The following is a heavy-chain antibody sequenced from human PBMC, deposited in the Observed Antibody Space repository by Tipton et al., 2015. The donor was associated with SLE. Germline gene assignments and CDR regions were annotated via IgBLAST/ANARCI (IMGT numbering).Heavy chain of an antibody. CDR2: ISGSGGST. CDR3: AKGRYYFDY. CDR1: GGSFSGYY. D-gene: IGHD3-10*01. Sequence: GLVKPSETLSLTCAVYGGSFSGYYWSWIRQPPGKGLEWVSAISGSGGSTYYADSVKGRFTISRDNSKNTLYLQMNSLRAEDTAVYYCAKGRYYFDYWGQGTLVTVSS. J-gene: IGHJ4*02. V-gene: IGHV3-23*01.